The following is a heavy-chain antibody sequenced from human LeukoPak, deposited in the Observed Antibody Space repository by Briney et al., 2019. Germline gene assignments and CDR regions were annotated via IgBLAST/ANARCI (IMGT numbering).Heavy chain of an antibody. D-gene: IGHD2-2*01. CDR1: GFTFSGSA. V-gene: IGHV3-73*01. CDR2: IRSKANSYAT. J-gene: IGHJ6*02. Sequence: GGSLRLSCAASGFTFSGSAMHWVRQASGKGLEWVGRIRSKANSYATAYAASVKGRFTISRDDSKNTAYLQMNSLKTEDTAVYYCTRPGCSSTSCALTYGMDVWGQGPTVTVSS. CDR3: TRPGCSSTSCALTYGMDV.